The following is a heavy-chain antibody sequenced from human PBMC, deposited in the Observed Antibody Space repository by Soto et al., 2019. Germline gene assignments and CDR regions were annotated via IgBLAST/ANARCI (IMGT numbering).Heavy chain of an antibody. V-gene: IGHV3-15*01. J-gene: IGHJ4*02. Sequence: GSLRLSCAASGFTFNNYGMHWVRQAPGKGLEWVGLIKSKADGETVDYAAAVKGRFTISRDDSKNTLYLQINGLKTEDTAVYYCTADVPNDIYPYDFWGPGTLVTVSS. CDR2: IKSKADGETV. CDR1: GFTFNNYG. CDR3: TADVPNDIYPYDF. D-gene: IGHD3-9*01.